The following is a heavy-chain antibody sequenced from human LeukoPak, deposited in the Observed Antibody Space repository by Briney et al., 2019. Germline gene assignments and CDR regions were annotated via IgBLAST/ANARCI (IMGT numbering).Heavy chain of an antibody. CDR1: GGSISSYY. CDR3: ARHVSGGYDWGEFDY. CDR2: IYYSGST. V-gene: IGHV4-59*08. D-gene: IGHD5-12*01. J-gene: IGHJ4*02. Sequence: PSETLSLTCTVSGGSISSYYWSWIRQPPGKGLEWIGYIYYSGSTNYNPSLKSRVTISVDTSKNQFSLKLSSVTAADTAVYYCARHVSGGYDWGEFDYWGQGTLVTVSS.